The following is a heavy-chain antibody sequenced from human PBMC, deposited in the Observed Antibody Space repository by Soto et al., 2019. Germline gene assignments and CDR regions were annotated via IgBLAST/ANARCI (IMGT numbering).Heavy chain of an antibody. CDR2: ISSSSSYI. V-gene: IGHV3-21*01. CDR1: GFTFSSYS. Sequence: PGGSLRLSCAASGFTFSSYSMNWVRQAPGKGLEWVSSISSSSSYIYYADSVKGRFTISRDNAKNSLYLQMNSLRAEDTGVYYCARDPYSGDDIDLDYWGQGTLVTVSS. D-gene: IGHD5-12*01. J-gene: IGHJ4*02. CDR3: ARDPYSGDDIDLDY.